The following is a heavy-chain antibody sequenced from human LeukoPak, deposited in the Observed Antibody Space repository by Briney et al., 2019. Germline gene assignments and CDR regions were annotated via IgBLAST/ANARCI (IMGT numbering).Heavy chain of an antibody. Sequence: PSETLSLTCAVYGGSFSGYYWSWIRQPPGKGLEWIGYLYYSGSTNYNPSLKSRVTISVDTSKNQFSLNLSSVTAADTAVYYCARRGPGNWYFDLWGRGTLVTVSS. CDR3: ARRGPGNWYFDL. CDR1: GGSFSGYY. V-gene: IGHV4-59*08. CDR2: LYYSGST. J-gene: IGHJ2*01.